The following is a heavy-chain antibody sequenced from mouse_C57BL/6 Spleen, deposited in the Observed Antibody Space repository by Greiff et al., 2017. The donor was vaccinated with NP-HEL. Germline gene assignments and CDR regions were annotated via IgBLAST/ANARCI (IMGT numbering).Heavy chain of an antibody. CDR2: IYPGGGNT. CDR3: GRRSSAMVFDD. J-gene: IGHJ2*01. D-gene: IGHD1-1*02. Sequence: QVQLQQSGAELVRPGASVKLSCTASGYTFTDYYIHWVKQRPGQGLEWIARIYPGGGNTYYIEKFKGKATLTAETSSSTAYMQLSSLTSEDSAVYFCGRRSSAMVFDDWGQGTTLTVSS. V-gene: IGHV1-76*01. CDR1: GYTFTDYY.